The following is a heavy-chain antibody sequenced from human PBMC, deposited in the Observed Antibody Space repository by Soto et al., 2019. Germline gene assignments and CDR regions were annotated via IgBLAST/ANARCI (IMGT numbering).Heavy chain of an antibody. CDR2: TYYRSKWYY. D-gene: IGHD3-16*01. V-gene: IGHV6-1*01. CDR1: GDSVSSNHAT. J-gene: IGHJ5*01. CDR3: VRLIGNSWLDS. Sequence: PSQTLSLTCAISGDSVSSNHATCDSTKQSPSRGLEWLGRTYYRSKWYYDYALSVKSRITINPDTSNNQLSLQLNSVTPDDTVVYYCVRLIGNSWLDSWGQGTLVTVSS.